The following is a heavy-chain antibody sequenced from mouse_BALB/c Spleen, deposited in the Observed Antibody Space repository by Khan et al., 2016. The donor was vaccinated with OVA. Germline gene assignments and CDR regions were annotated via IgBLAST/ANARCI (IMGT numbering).Heavy chain of an antibody. Sequence: QVQLKESGPGLVAPSQSLSITCTVSGFSLSDYGVSWIRQPPGKGLEWLGVIWGGGSTYYNSALKSRLSISKDNPKSQVFLKMNSLQTDDTAIYYCAKGLWSYYFALDYWGQGTSVTVSS. CDR1: GFSLSDYG. J-gene: IGHJ4*01. V-gene: IGHV2-6-5*01. D-gene: IGHD1-1*02. CDR2: IWGGGST. CDR3: AKGLWSYYFALDY.